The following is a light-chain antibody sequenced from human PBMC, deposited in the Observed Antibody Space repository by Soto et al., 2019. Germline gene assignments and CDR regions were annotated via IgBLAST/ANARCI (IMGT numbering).Light chain of an antibody. J-gene: IGKJ5*01. V-gene: IGKV3-11*01. CDR1: HSVTTH. CDR3: QQRSDSIT. Sequence: EIVFTQSPDMPDTSSVPKTILCFWASHSVTTHLAWLQQRPGQTPRLLIYDASTRAPGIPARFSGRGSGADFPLTISSLEPEDFAVYYCQQRSDSITFGQGTRLEIK. CDR2: DAS.